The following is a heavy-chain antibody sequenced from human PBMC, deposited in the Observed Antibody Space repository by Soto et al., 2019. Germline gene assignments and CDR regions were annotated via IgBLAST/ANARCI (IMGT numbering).Heavy chain of an antibody. CDR3: ARPPAAGYYYCMDV. Sequence: GGSLRLSCAASGFTFSSYAMHWVRQAPGKGLEWVAVISYDGSNKYXXXSVKGRFTISRDNSKNTLYLQMNSLRAEDTAVYYCARPPAAGYYYCMDVWGQGTTVTVSS. CDR1: GFTFSSYA. J-gene: IGHJ6*02. D-gene: IGHD6-19*01. V-gene: IGHV3-30-3*01. CDR2: ISYDGSNK.